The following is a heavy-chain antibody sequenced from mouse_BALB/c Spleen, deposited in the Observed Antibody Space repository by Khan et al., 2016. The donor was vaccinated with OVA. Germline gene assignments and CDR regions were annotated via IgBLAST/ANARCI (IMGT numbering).Heavy chain of an antibody. CDR1: GFSLTDYA. V-gene: IGHV2-6-5*01. CDR2: IWGGGSK. Sequence: QVQLKQSGPGLVAPSQSLSITCTVSGFSLTDYAVSWIRQPPGKGLEWLGVIWGGGSKYYNSALKSRLSISKDNSKSQVFLKMNSQQTDDTSMYYCSKDPPFYAIAYWGQGTSVTVSS. J-gene: IGHJ4*01. CDR3: SKDPPFYAIAY.